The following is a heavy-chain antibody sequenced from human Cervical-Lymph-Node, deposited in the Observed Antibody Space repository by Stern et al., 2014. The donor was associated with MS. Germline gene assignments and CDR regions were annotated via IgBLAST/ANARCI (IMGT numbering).Heavy chain of an antibody. Sequence: VQLEESGGGAVQPGRSLRLSCATSGFTFSGYGMYWVRQAPGKGLEWVAISWSDGPEEDYADSVKGRFTISRYNSKNTLYLQMTSLRAEDTAVYYCARDDRTSWYGGMPHWGQGTLVTVSS. CDR3: ARDDRTSWYGGMPH. CDR1: GFTFSGYG. CDR2: SWSDGPEE. J-gene: IGHJ4*02. V-gene: IGHV3-33*01. D-gene: IGHD6-13*01.